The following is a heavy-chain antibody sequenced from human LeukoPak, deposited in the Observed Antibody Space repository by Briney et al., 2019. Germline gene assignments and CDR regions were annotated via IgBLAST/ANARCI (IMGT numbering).Heavy chain of an antibody. D-gene: IGHD6-19*01. CDR3: ARESIAVAGTDY. V-gene: IGHV3-11*06. Sequence: GGSLRLSCAASGFTFSDYYTSWIRQAPGKGLEWVSYISSSSSYTNYADSVKGRFTISRDNAKNSLYLQMNSLRAEDTAVYYCARESIAVAGTDYWGQGTLVTVSS. CDR1: GFTFSDYY. J-gene: IGHJ4*02. CDR2: ISSSSSYT.